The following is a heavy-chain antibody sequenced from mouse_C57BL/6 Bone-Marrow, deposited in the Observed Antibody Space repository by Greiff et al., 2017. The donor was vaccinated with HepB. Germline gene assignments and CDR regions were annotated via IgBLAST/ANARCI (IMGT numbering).Heavy chain of an antibody. CDR3: ATYDPYYFDY. CDR2: IYPGDGDT. D-gene: IGHD2-3*01. Sequence: VQLQESGPELVKPGASVKISCKASGYAFSSSWMNWVKQRPGKGLEWIGRIYPGDGDTNYNGKFKGKATLTADKSSSTAYMQLSSLTSEDSAVYFCATYDPYYFDYWGQGTTLTVSS. J-gene: IGHJ2*01. V-gene: IGHV1-82*01. CDR1: GYAFSSSW.